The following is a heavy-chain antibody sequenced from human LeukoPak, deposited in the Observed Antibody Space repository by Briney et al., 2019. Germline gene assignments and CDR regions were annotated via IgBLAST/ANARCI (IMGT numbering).Heavy chain of an antibody. Sequence: QPGGSLRLSCAASAFTFSSYGMHWVRQAPGKGLEWVALISYDGSDKYYADSVKGRFTISRDNSKNTLYLQMNSLRAEDTAVYYCAKDPTHYRVWDDYDSTVLSYWGQGTLVTVSS. CDR3: AKDPTHYRVWDDYDSTVLSY. V-gene: IGHV3-30*18. J-gene: IGHJ4*02. D-gene: IGHD3-22*01. CDR1: AFTFSSYG. CDR2: ISYDGSDK.